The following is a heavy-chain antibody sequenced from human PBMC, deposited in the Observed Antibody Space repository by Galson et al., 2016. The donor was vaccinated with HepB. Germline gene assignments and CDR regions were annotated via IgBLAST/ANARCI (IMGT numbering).Heavy chain of an antibody. J-gene: IGHJ6*02. V-gene: IGHV3-11*01. Sequence: SLRLSCAASGITFSDSYMTWIRQAPGKGLEWLSYISSSGTTIYYADSVKGRFPISRDHAKNSLYLQMNSLSAEDTAVYYCARVMVDYHYLSNKPKHCYSGMDVWGQGTTVTVSS. CDR2: ISSSGTTI. CDR3: ARVMVDYHYLSNKPKHCYSGMDV. CDR1: GITFSDSY. D-gene: IGHD3-3*01.